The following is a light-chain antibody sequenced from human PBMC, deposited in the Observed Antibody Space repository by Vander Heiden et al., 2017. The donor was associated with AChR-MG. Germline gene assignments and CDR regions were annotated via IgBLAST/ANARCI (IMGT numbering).Light chain of an antibody. J-gene: IGLJ3*02. CDR3: QSYDSSLSGWV. CDR1: SSDIGAGYD. V-gene: IGLV1-40*01. Sequence: QSVLTPPPSVSRPPGQRVTISCTGGSSDIGAGYDVHWYQQLPGTAPKLLIYGNSNRPSGVPDRFSGSKSGTSASLAITGLQAEDEADDYCQSYDSSLSGWVFGGGTKLTVL. CDR2: GNS.